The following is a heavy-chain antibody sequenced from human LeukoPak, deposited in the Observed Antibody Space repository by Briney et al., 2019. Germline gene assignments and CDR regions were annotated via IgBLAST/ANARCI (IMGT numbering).Heavy chain of an antibody. CDR3: ARDGYDFWSGYTSWIPASFFDY. D-gene: IGHD3-3*01. CDR2: INPSGGST. V-gene: IGHV1-46*01. CDR1: GYTFTSYY. Sequence: ASVKVSCKASGYTFTSYYMHWVRQAPGQGLEWMGIINPSGGSTSYAQKFQGRVTMTRDTSTSTVYMELSSLRSEDTAVYYCARDGYDFWSGYTSWIPASFFDYWGQGTLVTVSS. J-gene: IGHJ4*02.